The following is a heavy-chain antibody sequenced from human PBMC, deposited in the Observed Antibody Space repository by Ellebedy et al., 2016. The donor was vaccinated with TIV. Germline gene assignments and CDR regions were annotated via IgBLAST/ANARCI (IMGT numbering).Heavy chain of an antibody. V-gene: IGHV3-30*03. D-gene: IGHD6-19*01. J-gene: IGHJ4*02. Sequence: GESLKISCAASGFTFSSYGMHWVRQAPGKGLEWVAVISYDGSNKYYADSVKGRFTISRDNSKNTLYLQMNSLRADDTAVYYCARAPEYSSGWYLDYWGQGTLVTVSS. CDR1: GFTFSSYG. CDR2: ISYDGSNK. CDR3: ARAPEYSSGWYLDY.